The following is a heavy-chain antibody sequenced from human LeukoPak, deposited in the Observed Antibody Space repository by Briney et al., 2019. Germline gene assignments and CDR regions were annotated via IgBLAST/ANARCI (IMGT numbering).Heavy chain of an antibody. D-gene: IGHD6-19*01. CDR3: ARPPHNKPNGWAWYFDL. V-gene: IGHV6-1*01. CDR2: TYYRSNWYN. CDR1: GDSVSSNSAA. J-gene: IGHJ2*01. Sequence: SQTFSLTCVISGDSVSSNSAAWNWIRQSPSRGLEWLGRTYYRSNWYNDYAVSVKSRITINPDTSKNQFSLQLNSVTPDDTAVYYCARPPHNKPNGWAWYFDLWGRGTLVTVSS.